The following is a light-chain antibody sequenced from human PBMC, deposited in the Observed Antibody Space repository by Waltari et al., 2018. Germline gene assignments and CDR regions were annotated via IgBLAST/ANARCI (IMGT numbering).Light chain of an antibody. CDR2: VAS. CDR3: QHYENWPHT. J-gene: IGKJ4*01. Sequence: EIVMTQSPATLSVSPGERATLSCRASQSVDSHVAWYKQGPGQAPRLLIYVASTRATDIPARFSGSGSGTEFTLTISSLQSEDSGVYCCQHYENWPHTFGGGTKVEIK. CDR1: QSVDSH. V-gene: IGKV3-15*01.